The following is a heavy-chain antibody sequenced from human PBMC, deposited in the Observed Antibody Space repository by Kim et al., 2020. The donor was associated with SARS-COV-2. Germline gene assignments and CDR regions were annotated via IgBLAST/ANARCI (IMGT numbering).Heavy chain of an antibody. V-gene: IGHV3-11*06. D-gene: IGHD6-19*01. CDR2: ISSSSSYT. J-gene: IGHJ3*02. Sequence: GGSLRLSCAASGFTFSDYYMSWIRQAPGKGLEWVSYISSSSSYTNYADSVKGRFTISRDNAKNSLYLQMNSLRAEDTAVYYCARESSSGWYDAFDIWGQGTMVTVSS. CDR1: GFTFSDYY. CDR3: ARESSSGWYDAFDI.